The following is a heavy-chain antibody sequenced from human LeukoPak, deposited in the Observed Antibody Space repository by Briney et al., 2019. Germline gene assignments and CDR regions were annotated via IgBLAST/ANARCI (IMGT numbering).Heavy chain of an antibody. Sequence: GGSLRLSCSASGFTFSSFAMHWVRQAPGKGLDYISSISSNGDTTYYADSVKGRFTISRDNYKNTLYLQMSSLRAEDTAVYCCVKSALKYGANWFDPWGQGTLVTVST. CDR3: VKSALKYGANWFDP. CDR2: ISSNGDTT. V-gene: IGHV3-64D*09. CDR1: GFTFSSFA. J-gene: IGHJ5*02. D-gene: IGHD4/OR15-4a*01.